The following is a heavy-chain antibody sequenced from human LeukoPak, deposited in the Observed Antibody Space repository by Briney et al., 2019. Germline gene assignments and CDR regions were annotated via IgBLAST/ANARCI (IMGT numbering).Heavy chain of an antibody. CDR1: GGSISSYY. Sequence: PSETLSLTCTVSGGSISSYYWSWIRQPPGKGLEWIGYIYYSGSTNYNPSLNNRVTISVDTSKNQFSLKLSSVTAADTAVYYCAREPIYGGNRVGAFDIWGQGTMVTVSS. CDR2: IYYSGST. CDR3: AREPIYGGNRVGAFDI. J-gene: IGHJ3*02. D-gene: IGHD4/OR15-4a*01. V-gene: IGHV4-59*01.